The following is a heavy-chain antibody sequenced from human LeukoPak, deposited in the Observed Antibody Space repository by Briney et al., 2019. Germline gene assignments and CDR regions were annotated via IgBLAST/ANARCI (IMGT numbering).Heavy chain of an antibody. CDR1: GGSFSGYY. CDR3: ARLGCSSTSCYATPPFDY. Sequence: SETLSLTCAVYGGSFSGYYWSWIRQPPGKGLEWIGEINHSGSTNYNPSLKSRVTISVDTSKNQFSLKLSSVAAADTAVYYCARLGCSSTSCYATPPFDYWGQGTLVTVPS. CDR2: INHSGST. D-gene: IGHD2-2*01. J-gene: IGHJ4*02. V-gene: IGHV4-34*01.